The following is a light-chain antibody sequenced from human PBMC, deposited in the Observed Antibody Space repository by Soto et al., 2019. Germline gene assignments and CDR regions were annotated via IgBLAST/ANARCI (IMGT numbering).Light chain of an antibody. CDR3: MQALQTPNT. V-gene: IGKV2-28*01. CDR2: LAS. J-gene: IGKJ5*01. Sequence: DLVLIPSPLSLGVTPGEPASISHRSSQSLLYSDGDNYLDWYLQKPGQSPQLLIYLASNRASGVPARFSGSGSGTYFTLKISRVEAEDVGLYYCMQALQTPNTFGQGTRLEI. CDR1: QSLLYSDGDNY.